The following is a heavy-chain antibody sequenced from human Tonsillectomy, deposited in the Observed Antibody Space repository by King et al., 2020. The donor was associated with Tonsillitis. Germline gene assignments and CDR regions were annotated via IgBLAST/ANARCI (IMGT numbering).Heavy chain of an antibody. Sequence: VQLVESGGGVVQPARSLRLSCAASGFTFSSHGMHWVRQAPGKGLEWVAVIWYDGSNKYYANSVKGRFTISRDNSKNMLYLQMNSLRAEDTAVYYCARDDRSGWTDFDSWGQGTLVTVSS. J-gene: IGHJ4*02. CDR1: GFTFSSHG. CDR2: IWYDGSNK. D-gene: IGHD6-19*01. CDR3: ARDDRSGWTDFDS. V-gene: IGHV3-33*08.